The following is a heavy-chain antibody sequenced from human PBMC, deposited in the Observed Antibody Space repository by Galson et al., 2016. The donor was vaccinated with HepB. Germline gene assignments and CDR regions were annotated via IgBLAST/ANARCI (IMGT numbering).Heavy chain of an antibody. J-gene: IGHJ4*02. CDR1: GFTFSSYA. Sequence: SLRLSCAASGFTFSSYAMNWVRQAPGKGLEWVSIISDSGVNTFYADSVKGSFTISRDNSKNTLYPKMNSLRAEDTALDFCARSPSCSDTSCYFPKKTFDYWGRGTLVTVSS. CDR3: ARSPSCSDTSCYFPKKTFDY. CDR2: ISDSGVNT. V-gene: IGHV3-23*01. D-gene: IGHD2-2*01.